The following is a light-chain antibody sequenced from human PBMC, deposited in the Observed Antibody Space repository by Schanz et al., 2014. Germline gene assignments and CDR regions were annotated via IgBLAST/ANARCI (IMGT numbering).Light chain of an antibody. J-gene: IGLJ2*01. Sequence: QSALTQPPSASGSPGQSVTISCTGTSSDVGDYNYVSWYQQHPGKAPKLMIYEVSKRPSGVPDRFSGSKSGNTASLTVSGLHADDEADYYCSSYAGSNNLVFGGGTKLTVL. CDR3: SSYAGSNNLV. V-gene: IGLV2-8*01. CDR1: SSDVGDYNY. CDR2: EVS.